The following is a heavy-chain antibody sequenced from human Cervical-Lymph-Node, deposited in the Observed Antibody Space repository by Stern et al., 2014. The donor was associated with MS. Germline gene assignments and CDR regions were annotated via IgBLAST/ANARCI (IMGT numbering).Heavy chain of an antibody. D-gene: IGHD4-17*01. J-gene: IGHJ4*02. V-gene: IGHV3-7*01. CDR2: IKPDGSEK. CDR1: GFTFSNSW. Sequence: EVQLVQSGGGLVQPGGSLRISCAASGFTFSNSWMTWVRQAPGEGLEWVANIKPDGSEKYYVHSLKGRFIISRDNAKNSLYLQMNSLRAEDTAVYYCARDNGDFTNDYWGQGTLVTVSS. CDR3: ARDNGDFTNDY.